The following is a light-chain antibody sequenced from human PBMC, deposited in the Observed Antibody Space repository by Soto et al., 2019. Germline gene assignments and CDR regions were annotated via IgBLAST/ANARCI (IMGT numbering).Light chain of an antibody. J-gene: IGKJ1*01. Sequence: EIVMTQSPATLSVSPGERATLSCRASQSVRSNLAWFQQKPGQAPRLLVYGASARATGIPARFSGSGSGTEFTLTISSLQSEDFAVYYWQQYNNWPPWTFGPGTKVEIK. CDR3: QQYNNWPPWT. CDR1: QSVRSN. CDR2: GAS. V-gene: IGKV3-15*01.